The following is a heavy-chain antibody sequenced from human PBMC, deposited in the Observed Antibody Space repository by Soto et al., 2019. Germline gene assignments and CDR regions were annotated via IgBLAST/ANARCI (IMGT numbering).Heavy chain of an antibody. CDR1: GFPFGSYA. D-gene: IGHD3-22*01. CDR2: ISGSGGNT. Sequence: PGGSLRVSCAASGFPFGSYAMNWVRQATGKGLVWVSGISGSGGNTYYADSVKGRFTISRDNSKNTLYLQMNSLRAEDTAVYYCAKLPQASNHDRSAYPDYWGQGTPVTVSS. CDR3: AKLPQASNHDRSAYPDY. J-gene: IGHJ4*02. V-gene: IGHV3-23*01.